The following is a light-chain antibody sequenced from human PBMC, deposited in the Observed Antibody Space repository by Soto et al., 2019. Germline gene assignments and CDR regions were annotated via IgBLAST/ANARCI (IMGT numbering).Light chain of an antibody. Sequence: QSVLTQPASVSGSPGQSITISRTGTYSDVGAYTYVSWYQHHPGKAPKLMVSGVSSRPSGVSDRFSGSKSGNTASLTISGLQAEDEADYYCSSYTTSSTYVFGTGTKVTVL. J-gene: IGLJ1*01. CDR2: GVS. V-gene: IGLV2-14*03. CDR3: SSYTTSSTYV. CDR1: YSDVGAYTY.